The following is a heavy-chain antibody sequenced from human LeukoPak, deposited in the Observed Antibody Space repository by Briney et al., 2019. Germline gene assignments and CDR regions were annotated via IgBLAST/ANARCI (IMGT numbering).Heavy chain of an antibody. D-gene: IGHD5-18*01. CDR1: GFTFSSFW. V-gene: IGHV3-7*03. Sequence: GGSLRLSCAASGFTFSSFWMNWVRQAPGKGLEWVANIKQDGSERNYVDSVKGRSTISRDNAKNSLFLQMNSLRVEDTAVYFCARGGTRGYSPVDYWGQGILVTVSS. CDR2: IKQDGSER. CDR3: ARGGTRGYSPVDY. J-gene: IGHJ4*02.